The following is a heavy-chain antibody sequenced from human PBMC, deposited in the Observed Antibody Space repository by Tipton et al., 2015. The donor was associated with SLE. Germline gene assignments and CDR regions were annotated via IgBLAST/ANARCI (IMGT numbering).Heavy chain of an antibody. D-gene: IGHD2-2*01. J-gene: IGHJ3*02. Sequence: LRLSCTVSGGSISSYYWSWIRQPPGKGLEWIGYIYYSGSTNYNPSLKSRVTISVDTSKNQFSLKLSSVTAADTAVYYCARRIYCSSPSCYFDAFDIWGQGTMVTVSS. CDR2: IYYSGST. CDR1: GGSISSYY. CDR3: ARRIYCSSPSCYFDAFDI. V-gene: IGHV4-59*12.